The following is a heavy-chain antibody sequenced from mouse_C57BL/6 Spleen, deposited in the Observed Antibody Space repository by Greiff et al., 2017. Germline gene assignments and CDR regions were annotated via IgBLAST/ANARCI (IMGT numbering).Heavy chain of an antibody. CDR3: AGVTGTGLYYFDY. V-gene: IGHV1-50*01. CDR2: IDPSDSYT. J-gene: IGHJ2*01. CDR1: GYTFTSYW. D-gene: IGHD4-1*01. Sequence: QVQLQQPGAELVKPGASVKLSCKASGYTFTSYWMQWVKQRPGQGLEWIGEIDPSDSYTNYNQKFKGKATLTVDTSSSTAYMQLSSLTSEDAVVYDGAGVTGTGLYYFDYGGQGTTLTVSS.